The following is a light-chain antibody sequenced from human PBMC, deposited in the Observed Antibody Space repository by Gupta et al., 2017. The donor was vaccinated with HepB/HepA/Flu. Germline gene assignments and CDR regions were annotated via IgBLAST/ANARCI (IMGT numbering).Light chain of an antibody. V-gene: IGLV1-40*01. CDR1: SSNVGEGYD. CDR3: QSYDNRLSVWV. CDR2: LYN. J-gene: IGLJ2*01. Sequence: QSVLTQPPSVSGAPGQRVTISCTWGSSNVGEGYDLHWYQQVPGTAHKLLIHLYNWRPSGVPDRFSGTKSDTSASLAIAGLQAEDEADYYCQSYDNRLSVWVFGGGTKLTVL.